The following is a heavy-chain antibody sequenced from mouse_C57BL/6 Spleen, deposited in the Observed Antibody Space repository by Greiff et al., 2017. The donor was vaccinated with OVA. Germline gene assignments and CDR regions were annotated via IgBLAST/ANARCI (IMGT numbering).Heavy chain of an antibody. V-gene: IGHV1-69*01. J-gene: IGHJ4*01. Sequence: QVQLQQPGAELVKPGASVKLSCKASGYTFPSFWMHWVKQRPGQGLEWIGEIDTSDSYTNSNQKFKGMSTVTVDKSSSTAYMQLSSLTSEDTAVYYCARGTGTLNYAMDYWGQGTSVTVSS. CDR1: GYTFPSFW. CDR2: IDTSDSYT. CDR3: ARGTGTLNYAMDY. D-gene: IGHD4-1*01.